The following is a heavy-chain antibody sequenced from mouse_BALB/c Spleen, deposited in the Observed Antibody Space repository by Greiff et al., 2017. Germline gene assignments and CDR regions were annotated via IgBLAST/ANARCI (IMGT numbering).Heavy chain of an antibody. J-gene: IGHJ3*01. CDR2: ISYSGST. CDR1: RYSITSDYA. Sequence: EVKLVESGPGLVKPSQSLSLTCTVTRYSITSDYAWNWIRQFPGNKLEWMGYISYSGSTSYNPSLKSRISITRDTSKNQFFLQLNSVTTEDTATYYCARIYYGNYEFAYWGQGTLVTVSA. V-gene: IGHV3-2*02. D-gene: IGHD2-1*01. CDR3: ARIYYGNYEFAY.